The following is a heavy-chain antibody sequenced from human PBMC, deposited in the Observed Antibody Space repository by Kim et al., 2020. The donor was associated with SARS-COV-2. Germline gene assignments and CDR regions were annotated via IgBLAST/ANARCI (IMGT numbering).Heavy chain of an antibody. Sequence: DSVKGRFTISRDNDKNTVFLRMNDLRVEDTGLYYCARGAGSSYYFGAWFDPWGQGTLVTVSS. V-gene: IGHV3-11*01. CDR3: ARGAGSSYYFGAWFDP. D-gene: IGHD6-13*01. J-gene: IGHJ5*02.